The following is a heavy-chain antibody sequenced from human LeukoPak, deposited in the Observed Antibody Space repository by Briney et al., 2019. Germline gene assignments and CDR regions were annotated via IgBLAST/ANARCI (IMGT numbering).Heavy chain of an antibody. J-gene: IGHJ4*02. CDR2: IIPILGIA. V-gene: IGHV1-69*04. CDR3: ARESPRFYYFDY. CDR1: GGTFSSYG. Sequence: ASVKVSCKASGGTFSSYGISWVRQAPGQGLEWMGRIIPILGIANYAQKFQGRVTITADKSTSTAYMELSSLRSEDTAVYYCARESPRFYYFDYWGQGTLVTVSS. D-gene: IGHD3-10*01.